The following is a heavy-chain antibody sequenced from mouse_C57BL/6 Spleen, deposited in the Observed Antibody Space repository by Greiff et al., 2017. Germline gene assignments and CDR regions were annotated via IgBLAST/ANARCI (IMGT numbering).Heavy chain of an antibody. Sequence: EVQLQQPGTELVKPGASVKLSCKASGYTFTSYWMHWVKQRPGQGLEWIGRIDPANGNTKYAPKFQGKATITADTSSNTAYLQLSSLTSEDTAIYYCAREFIPYAMDYWGQGTSVTVSS. D-gene: IGHD1-1*01. CDR1: GYTFTSYW. J-gene: IGHJ4*01. CDR3: AREFIPYAMDY. V-gene: IGHV14-3*01. CDR2: IDPANGNT.